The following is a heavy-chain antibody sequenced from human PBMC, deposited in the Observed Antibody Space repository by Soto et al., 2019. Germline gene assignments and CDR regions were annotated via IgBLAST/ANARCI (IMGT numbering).Heavy chain of an antibody. CDR3: ATSAAPSGYYYDSSGPNDAFDI. CDR1: GYTFTVYY. D-gene: IGHD3-22*01. Sequence: ASVKVSCKASGYTFTVYYMHCVLQSPLQWLDWMGWINPNSGGTNYAQKFQGWVTMTRDTSISTAYMELSRLRSDDTAVYYCATSAAPSGYYYDSSGPNDAFDIWGQGTMVTVSS. V-gene: IGHV1-2*04. J-gene: IGHJ3*02. CDR2: INPNSGGT.